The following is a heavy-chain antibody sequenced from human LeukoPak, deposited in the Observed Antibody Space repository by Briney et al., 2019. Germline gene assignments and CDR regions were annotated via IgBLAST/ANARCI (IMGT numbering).Heavy chain of an antibody. Sequence: SETLSLTCTVSGGSISSSSYYWGWIRQPPGKGLEWIGSIYYSGSTNYNPSLKSRVTISVDTSKNQFSLKLSSVTAADTAVYYCARGQGYSYGYGWFDPWGQGTLVTVSS. D-gene: IGHD5-18*01. CDR2: IYYSGST. V-gene: IGHV4-39*07. J-gene: IGHJ5*02. CDR1: GGSISSSSYY. CDR3: ARGQGYSYGYGWFDP.